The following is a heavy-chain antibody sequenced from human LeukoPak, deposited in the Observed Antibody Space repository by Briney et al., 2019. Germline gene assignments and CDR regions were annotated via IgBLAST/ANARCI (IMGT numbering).Heavy chain of an antibody. CDR2: INPSGGST. CDR3: ARVGITGTFDY. CDR1: GYTFTSYY. D-gene: IGHD1-20*01. J-gene: IGHJ4*02. V-gene: IGHV1-46*01. Sequence: ASVNVSCKASGYTFTSYYMHWVRQAPGQGLEWMGIINPSGGSTSYAQKFQGRVTMTRDTSTGTVYMELSSLRSEDTAAYYCARVGITGTFDYWGQGTLVTVSS.